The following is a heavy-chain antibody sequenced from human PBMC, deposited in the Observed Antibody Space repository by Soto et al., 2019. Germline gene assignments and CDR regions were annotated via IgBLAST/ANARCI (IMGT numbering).Heavy chain of an antibody. Sequence: QVQLVQSGAEVKKPGASVKVSCKASGYTFTGYYMHWVRQAPGQGLEWMGWINPNSGGTNYAQKFQGWVTMTRDTSISTAYMELSRLRSDDTAVYYCASDYSGYELGGPFDYWGQGTLVTVSS. CDR2: INPNSGGT. J-gene: IGHJ4*02. D-gene: IGHD5-12*01. CDR1: GYTFTGYY. V-gene: IGHV1-2*04. CDR3: ASDYSGYELGGPFDY.